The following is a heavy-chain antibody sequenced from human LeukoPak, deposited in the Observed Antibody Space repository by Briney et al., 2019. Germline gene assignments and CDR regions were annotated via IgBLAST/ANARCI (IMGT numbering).Heavy chain of an antibody. CDR1: GYTFTSYA. J-gene: IGHJ4*02. V-gene: IGHV1-69*13. CDR3: AGGGRLRASEYFFEY. CDR2: ITPIFGSA. D-gene: IGHD2/OR15-2a*01. Sequence: SVKVSCKASGYTFTSYAMNWVRQAPGQGLEWMGGITPIFGSANYAQQFQGRVTITADESTSTAYMELSSLRSEDTAVYYCAGGGRLRASEYFFEYWGQGTLVTVSS.